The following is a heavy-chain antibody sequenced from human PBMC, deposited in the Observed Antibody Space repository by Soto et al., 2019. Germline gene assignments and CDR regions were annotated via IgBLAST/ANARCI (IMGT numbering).Heavy chain of an antibody. Sequence: QVQLVQSGAEVKKPGSSVKVSCKASGGTFSSYAISWVRQAPGQGLEWMGGIIPIFGTANYAQKFQGRVTITADESTRKAYMELSSLRSDDTAVYYCACVLYCSSTSCYHRGGNYYYYYGMDVWGQGTTVTVSS. D-gene: IGHD2-2*01. J-gene: IGHJ6*02. CDR1: GGTFSSYA. CDR2: IIPIFGTA. CDR3: ACVLYCSSTSCYHRGGNYYYYYGMDV. V-gene: IGHV1-69*01.